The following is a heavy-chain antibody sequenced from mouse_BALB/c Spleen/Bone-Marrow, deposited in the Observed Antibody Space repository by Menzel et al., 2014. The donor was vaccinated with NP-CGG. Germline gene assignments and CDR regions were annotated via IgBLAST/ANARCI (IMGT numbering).Heavy chain of an antibody. CDR2: SRNKANDYTT. CDR3: ARDYYGSSYDWYFDV. D-gene: IGHD1-1*01. CDR1: GFTFSDFY. Sequence: EVQVVESGGGLVQPGGSLRLSCAPSGFTFSDFYMEWVRQPPGKRLEWIAASRNKANDYTTEYSASVKGRFIVSRDTSQSILYLQMNALRAEDTAIYYCARDYYGSSYDWYFDVWGAGTTVTVSS. J-gene: IGHJ1*01. V-gene: IGHV7-1*02.